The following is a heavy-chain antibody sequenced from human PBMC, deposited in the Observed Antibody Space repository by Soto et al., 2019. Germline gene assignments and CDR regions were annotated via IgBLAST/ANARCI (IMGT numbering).Heavy chain of an antibody. V-gene: IGHV3-23*01. Sequence: PGGSLRLSCAASGFTFSSCAMSWVRQAPGKGLEWVSTISGSGGSTYYADSVKGRFTISRDNSKNTLYLQMNSLRAEDTAVYYCARDERSSRGFDFWGQGTLVTVSS. CDR1: GFTFSSCA. CDR2: ISGSGGST. CDR3: ARDERSSRGFDF. D-gene: IGHD6-19*01. J-gene: IGHJ4*02.